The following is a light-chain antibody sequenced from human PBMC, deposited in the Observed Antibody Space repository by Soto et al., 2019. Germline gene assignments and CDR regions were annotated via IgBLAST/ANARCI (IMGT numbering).Light chain of an antibody. CDR3: SSYRTGGSYV. V-gene: IGLV2-14*01. CDR1: SSDVGGYNS. J-gene: IGLJ1*01. CDR2: DVT. Sequence: QSALTQPASVSGSPGLSIAISCTETSSDVGGYNSVSWYQQHPGKAPKLVIYDVTSRPSGVSNRFSGSKSGNTASLTISGLQAEDEGDYYCSSYRTGGSYVFGTGTKVTVL.